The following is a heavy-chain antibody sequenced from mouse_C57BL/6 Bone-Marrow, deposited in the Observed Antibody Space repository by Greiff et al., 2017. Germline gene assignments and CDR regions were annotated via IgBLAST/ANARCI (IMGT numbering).Heavy chain of an antibody. CDR3: ARRHYYGSSYDDAMDY. D-gene: IGHD1-1*01. Sequence: QVQLQQPGAELVKPGASVKMSCKASGYTFTSYWITWVKQRPGQGLEWIGDIYPGSGSTNYNEKFKSKATLTVDTSSSTAYMQLSSLTSEDSAVYYCARRHYYGSSYDDAMDYWGQGTSVTVSS. CDR1: GYTFTSYW. J-gene: IGHJ4*01. V-gene: IGHV1-55*01. CDR2: IYPGSGST.